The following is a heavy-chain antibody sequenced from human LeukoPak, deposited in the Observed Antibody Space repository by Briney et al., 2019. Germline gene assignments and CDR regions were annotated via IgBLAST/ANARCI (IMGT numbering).Heavy chain of an antibody. D-gene: IGHD3-22*01. CDR1: GFTFSDYY. CDR2: ISSSGSTI. CDR3: ARSPRFPYYYDSSGYYYDY. J-gene: IGHJ4*02. Sequence: GGSLRLSCAASGFTFSDYYMSWIRQAPGKGLEWVSYISSSGSTIYYADSVKGRFTISRDNAKNSLYLQMNSLRAEDTAVYYCARSPRFPYYYDSSGYYYDYWGQGTLVTVSS. V-gene: IGHV3-11*01.